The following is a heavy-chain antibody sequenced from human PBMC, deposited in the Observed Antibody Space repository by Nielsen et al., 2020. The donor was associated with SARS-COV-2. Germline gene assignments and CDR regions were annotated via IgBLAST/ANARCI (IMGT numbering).Heavy chain of an antibody. Sequence: GESLKISCAASGFTFSSYWMHWVRQAPGKGLVWVSRINSDGSSTSYADSVKGRFTISRDNAKNTPYLQMNSLRAEDTAVYYCARDPGGMDVWGQGTTVTVSS. CDR2: INSDGSST. J-gene: IGHJ6*02. CDR1: GFTFSSYW. V-gene: IGHV3-74*01. CDR3: ARDPGGMDV.